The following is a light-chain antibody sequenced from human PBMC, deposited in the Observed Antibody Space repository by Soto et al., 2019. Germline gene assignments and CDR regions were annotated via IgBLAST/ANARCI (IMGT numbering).Light chain of an antibody. Sequence: IVMTQSPATLSVSPGERATLSCRASQSVSSNLAWYQQKPGQAPRLLISDVSNRATGIPARFSGSGSGTDFTLTISSLESEDFAVYYCHQRRQWPLTFGGGTKVDIK. V-gene: IGKV3-11*01. CDR1: QSVSSN. J-gene: IGKJ4*01. CDR2: DVS. CDR3: HQRRQWPLT.